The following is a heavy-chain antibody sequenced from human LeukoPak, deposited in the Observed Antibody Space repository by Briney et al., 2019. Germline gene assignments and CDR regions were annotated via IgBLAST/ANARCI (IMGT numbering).Heavy chain of an antibody. D-gene: IGHD6-19*01. CDR2: INTYTGNP. CDR1: GYTFTSYA. Sequence: ASVKVSCKASGYTFTSYAMNWVRQAPGQGLEWMGWINTYTGNPTYAQGFTGRFVFSLGTSVSTAYLQISGLKAEDTAVYYCARGRAVAGSYYFDYWGQGTLVTVSS. J-gene: IGHJ4*02. V-gene: IGHV7-4-1*02. CDR3: ARGRAVAGSYYFDY.